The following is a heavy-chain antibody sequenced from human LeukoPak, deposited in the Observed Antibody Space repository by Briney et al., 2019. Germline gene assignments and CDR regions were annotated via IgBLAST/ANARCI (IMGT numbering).Heavy chain of an antibody. CDR2: IMEDGVEK. D-gene: IGHD6-13*01. J-gene: IGHJ5*02. CDR1: GLSFSSYW. CDR3: AMEGQYSSTSNRWFDP. V-gene: IGHV3-7*04. Sequence: PGGSLRLSCAASGLSFSSYWMSWVRQTPGKGLEWVANIMEDGVEKYYVDPFKGRFAISRDNTKNSLYLQLNSLTADDTAVYYCAMEGQYSSTSNRWFDPWGQGSLVTVSS.